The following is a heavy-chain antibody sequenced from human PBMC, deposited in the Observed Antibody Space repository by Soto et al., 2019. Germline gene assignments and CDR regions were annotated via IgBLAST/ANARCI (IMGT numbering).Heavy chain of an antibody. CDR2: INACNGNT. Sequence: QFQLVQSGAEGKKPGASVKGSCKASGYTFTSYAMHWVRQAPGQRLEWMGLINACNGNTNNSQKFQGRVTISRATYASTAYMAMSSLRPEDTAVYYCASTPSLFVDSWGQGTLVTVSS. CDR3: ASTPSLFVDS. D-gene: IGHD2-2*01. J-gene: IGHJ4*02. CDR1: GYTFTSYA. V-gene: IGHV1-3*01.